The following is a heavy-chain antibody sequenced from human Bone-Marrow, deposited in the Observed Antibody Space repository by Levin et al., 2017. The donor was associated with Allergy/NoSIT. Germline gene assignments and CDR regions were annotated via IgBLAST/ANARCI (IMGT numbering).Heavy chain of an antibody. CDR3: AREYYMDV. CDR2: IHETGST. Sequence: SETLSLTCTVSGASVSSDGHFWTWIRQFPGKGLEWIGNIHETGSTKYNPSLKSRVTISVDTSKNQFSLQLNSVTAADTAVYFCAREYYMDVWGKGTTVTVSS. J-gene: IGHJ6*03. V-gene: IGHV4-61*08. CDR1: GASVSSDGHF.